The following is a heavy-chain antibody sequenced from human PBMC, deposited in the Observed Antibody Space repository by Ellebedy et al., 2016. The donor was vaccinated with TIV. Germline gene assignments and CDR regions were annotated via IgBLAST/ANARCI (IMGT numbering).Heavy chain of an antibody. CDR3: AKVGKGVTMIQGLSRGSYYYYGMDV. D-gene: IGHD3-22*01. CDR2: ISGSGGST. V-gene: IGHV3-23*01. J-gene: IGHJ6*02. CDR1: GFTFSSYA. Sequence: PGGSLRLSCAASGFTFSSYAMSWVRQAPGKGLEWVSAISGSGGSTYYADSVKGRFTISRDNSKNTLYLQMNSLRAEDTAVYYCAKVGKGVTMIQGLSRGSYYYYGMDVWGQGTTVTVSS.